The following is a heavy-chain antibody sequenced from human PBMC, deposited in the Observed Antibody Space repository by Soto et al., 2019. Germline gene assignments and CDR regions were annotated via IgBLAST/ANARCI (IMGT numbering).Heavy chain of an antibody. CDR2: INHSGST. V-gene: IGHV4-34*01. J-gene: IGHJ6*02. CDR3: ARGERSSSWHFPDSPRYYGMDV. CDR1: GGSFSGYY. Sequence: SETLSLTCAVYGGSFSGYYWSWIRQPPGKGLEWIGEINHSGSTNYNPSLKSRVTISVDTSKNQFSLKLSSVTAADTAVYYCARGERSSSWHFPDSPRYYGMDVWGQGTTVTVSS. D-gene: IGHD6-13*01.